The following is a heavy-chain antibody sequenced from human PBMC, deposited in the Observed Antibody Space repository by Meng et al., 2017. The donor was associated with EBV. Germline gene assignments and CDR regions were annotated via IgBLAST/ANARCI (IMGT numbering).Heavy chain of an antibody. CDR3: ARGDYTNYPRWFDP. V-gene: IGHV4-34*01. CDR1: GGSFSGYY. J-gene: IGHJ5*02. D-gene: IGHD4-11*01. CDR2: INHSGST. Sequence: QVQLQQWGAGLLKPSXXLSLTCAVYGGSFSGYYWSWIRQPPGKGLEWIGEINHSGSTNYNPSLKSRVTISVDTSKNQFSLKLSSVTAADTAIYYCARGDYTNYPRWFDPWGQGTLVTVSS.